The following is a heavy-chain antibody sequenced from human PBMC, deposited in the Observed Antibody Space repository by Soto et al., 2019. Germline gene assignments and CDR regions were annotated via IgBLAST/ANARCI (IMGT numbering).Heavy chain of an antibody. Sequence: GESLKISCKGSGYSFTSYWIGWVRQMPGKGLEWMGIIYPGDSDTRYSPSFQGQVTISADKSISTAYLQWSSLKASDTAMYYCARLGPAAGTIDYGMDVWGQGTTVTVSS. V-gene: IGHV5-51*01. CDR1: GYSFTSYW. D-gene: IGHD6-13*01. J-gene: IGHJ6*02. CDR2: IYPGDSDT. CDR3: ARLGPAAGTIDYGMDV.